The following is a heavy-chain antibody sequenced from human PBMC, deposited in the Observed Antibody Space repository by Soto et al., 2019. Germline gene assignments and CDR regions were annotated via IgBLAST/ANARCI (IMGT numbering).Heavy chain of an antibody. Sequence: QVQLVESGGGLVKPGGSLRLSCAASGFSFSDYYMTWIRQAPGRGLEWVSHISSSSTYTHYADSAKGRFTISRDNSKNSLYLQMSSLRAEDTAVYYCASATYASEATMIAFDFWGQGTMVTVSS. CDR2: ISSSSTYT. J-gene: IGHJ3*01. D-gene: IGHD5-12*01. V-gene: IGHV3-11*05. CDR3: ASATYASEATMIAFDF. CDR1: GFSFSDYY.